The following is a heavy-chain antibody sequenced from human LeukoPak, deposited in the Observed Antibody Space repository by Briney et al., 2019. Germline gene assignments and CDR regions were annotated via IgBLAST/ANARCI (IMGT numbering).Heavy chain of an antibody. D-gene: IGHD6-25*01. CDR1: GFTFSSYE. CDR2: IGSSDSTT. V-gene: IGHV3-48*03. J-gene: IGHJ6*03. Sequence: GGSLRLSCAASGFTFSSYEMNWVRQAPGKGLEWLSYIGSSDSTTNYADSVKGRFTISRDNAKNSLYLQMNSLRVEDTAVYYCARDGTPNYSSGWVYMDVWGEGTTVTISS. CDR3: ARDGTPNYSSGWVYMDV.